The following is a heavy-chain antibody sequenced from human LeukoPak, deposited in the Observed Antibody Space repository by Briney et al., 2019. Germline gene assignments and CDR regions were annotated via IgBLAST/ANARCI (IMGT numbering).Heavy chain of an antibody. D-gene: IGHD5-24*01. CDR2: INSDGSST. V-gene: IGHV3-74*01. Sequence: GGSLRLSCAASGFTFSSYWMHWVRQAPGKGLVWVSRINSDGSSTSYADSVKGRFTISRDNAKNTLYLQMNSLRAEDTAVYYCARVKMATSYYYYMDVWGKGTTVTVSS. CDR3: ARVKMATSYYYYMDV. J-gene: IGHJ6*03. CDR1: GFTFSSYW.